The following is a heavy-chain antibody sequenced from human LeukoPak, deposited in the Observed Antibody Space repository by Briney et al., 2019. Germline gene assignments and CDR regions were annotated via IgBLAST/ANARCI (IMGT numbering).Heavy chain of an antibody. J-gene: IGHJ6*03. V-gene: IGHV4-59*06. D-gene: IGHD2/OR15-2a*01. CDR3: ARYVKAPADNSAREGYYYYDYYMEG. Sequence: SEALSLTCTVPGGSLSSYCRSWIRQPPGQGLEWMGYVYFSGSTFYNPSLKSRVTISVDKSKNQFSMKLSTASAAETAVYYCARYVKAPADNSAREGYYYYDYYMEGQGKGATVT. CDR1: GGSLSSYC. CDR2: VYFSGST.